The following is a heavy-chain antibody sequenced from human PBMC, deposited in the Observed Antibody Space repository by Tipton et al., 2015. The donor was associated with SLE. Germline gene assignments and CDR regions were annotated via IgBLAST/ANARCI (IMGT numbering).Heavy chain of an antibody. Sequence: GLVKPSETLSLTCAVSGYSISSGYYWGWIRQPPGKGLEWIGSIYHSGSTYYNPSLKSRVTISVDTSKNQFSLKLSSVTAADTAVYYCARGGYSYGYWGQGTLVTVSS. CDR2: IYHSGST. CDR3: ARGGYSYGY. V-gene: IGHV4-38-2*01. CDR1: GYSISSGYY. J-gene: IGHJ4*02. D-gene: IGHD5-18*01.